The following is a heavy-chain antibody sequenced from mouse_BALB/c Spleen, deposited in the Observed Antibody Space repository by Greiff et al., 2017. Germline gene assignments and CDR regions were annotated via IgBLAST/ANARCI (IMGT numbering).Heavy chain of an antibody. D-gene: IGHD1-1*01. J-gene: IGHJ4*01. CDR1: GYTFTSYV. V-gene: IGHV1-14*01. Sequence: VQLQQSGPELVKPGASVKVSCKASGYTFTSYVMHWVKQKPGQGLEWIGYINPYNDGTKYNEKFKGKATLTSDKSSSTAYMELSSLTSEDSAVYYCARFYDGSSCYAMDFWGQGTSVTVTS. CDR2: INPYNDGT. CDR3: ARFYDGSSCYAMDF.